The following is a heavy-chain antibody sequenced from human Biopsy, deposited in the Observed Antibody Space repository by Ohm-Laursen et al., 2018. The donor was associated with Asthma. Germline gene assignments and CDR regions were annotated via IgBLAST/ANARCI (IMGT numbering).Heavy chain of an antibody. CDR1: GFTVSSNG. D-gene: IGHD3-22*01. CDR2: IYSGGGT. Sequence: SLRLSCAASGFTVSSNGMSWVRQPPGKGLEWVSVIYSGGGTFYADSVKGRVTISRDISKNTLSLQMNSLRAEDTAVYYCARGDSSNWSHYYFDYWGQGTLVTVSS. CDR3: ARGDSSNWSHYYFDY. V-gene: IGHV3-53*01. J-gene: IGHJ4*02.